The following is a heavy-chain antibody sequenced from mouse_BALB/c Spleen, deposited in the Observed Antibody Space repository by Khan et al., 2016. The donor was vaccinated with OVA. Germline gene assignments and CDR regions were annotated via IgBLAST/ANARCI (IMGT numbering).Heavy chain of an antibody. CDR3: ARGNYYGYALDY. CDR1: GYSITSNYA. Sequence: EVQLQESGPGLVKPSQSLSLTCTVNGYSITSNYAWNWIRQFPGNKLEWMGYISYSGSPNYNPSLKSRFSITRDTSKNQFFLLLHSVTTEDSATYYCARGNYYGYALDYWGQGTSVTVSS. V-gene: IGHV3-2*02. CDR2: ISYSGSP. D-gene: IGHD1-1*01. J-gene: IGHJ4*01.